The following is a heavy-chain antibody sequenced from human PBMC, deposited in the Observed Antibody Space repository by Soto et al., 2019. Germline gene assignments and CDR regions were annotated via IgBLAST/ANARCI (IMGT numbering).Heavy chain of an antibody. CDR1: GRSGSSNY. V-gene: IGHV3-53*01. J-gene: IGHJ4*02. Sequence: GGSLRLSCAASGRSGSSNYMSWVRQSPGKGLEWVAVIYSGGSTYYADSVKGRFTISRDDSKNTVFLQMDRLRAEDTARYYCAIFYDFWTGPRDYWGQGILVTVSS. CDR2: IYSGGST. CDR3: AIFYDFWTGPRDY. D-gene: IGHD3-3*01.